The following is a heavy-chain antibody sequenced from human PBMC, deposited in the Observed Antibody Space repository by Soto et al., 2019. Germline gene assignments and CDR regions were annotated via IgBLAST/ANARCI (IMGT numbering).Heavy chain of an antibody. D-gene: IGHD3-3*01. V-gene: IGHV1-69*13. CDR2: IIPIFGTA. J-gene: IGHJ5*02. CDR3: ARDPNRQYDFWSGHPGNNWFDP. CDR1: GGTFSSYA. Sequence: GASVKVSCKASGGTFSSYAISWVRQAPGQGLEWMGGIIPIFGTANYAQKFQGRVTITADESTSTAYMELSSLRSEDTAVYYCARDPNRQYDFWSGHPGNNWFDPWGQGTLVTVSS.